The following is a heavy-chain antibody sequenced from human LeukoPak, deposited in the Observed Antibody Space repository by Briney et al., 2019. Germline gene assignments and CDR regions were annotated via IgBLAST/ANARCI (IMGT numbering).Heavy chain of an antibody. CDR2: IRSRAYAERT. J-gene: IGHJ3*01. Sequence: GGSLRLSCTTSGFNFRDYALSWVRQAPGKGLEWVGFIRSRAYAERTEYAASVKGRFTISKDYSKTIAYLQMNSLKTEDTAVYYCARGGDFGVPAPLGIDAFDFWGQGTMVTVSS. D-gene: IGHD2-2*01. V-gene: IGHV3-49*04. CDR3: ARGGDFGVPAPLGIDAFDF. CDR1: GFNFRDYA.